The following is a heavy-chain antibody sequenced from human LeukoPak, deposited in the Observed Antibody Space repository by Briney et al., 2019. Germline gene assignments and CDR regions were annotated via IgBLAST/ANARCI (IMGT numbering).Heavy chain of an antibody. Sequence: SGTLSLTCAVSSGSIFSSNWWSWVRQPPGKGLEWIGEINHSGSTNYNPSLKSRVTISVDTSKNQFSLKLSSVTAADTAVYYCARHVAYYDILTGYNVALGFDYWGQGTLVTVSS. CDR1: SGSIFSSNW. CDR2: INHSGST. J-gene: IGHJ4*02. D-gene: IGHD3-9*01. CDR3: ARHVAYYDILTGYNVALGFDY. V-gene: IGHV4-4*02.